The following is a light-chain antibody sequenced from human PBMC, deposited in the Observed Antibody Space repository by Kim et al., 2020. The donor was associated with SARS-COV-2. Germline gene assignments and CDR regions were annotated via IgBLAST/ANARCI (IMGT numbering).Light chain of an antibody. CDR3: QQYGASPWT. Sequence: IVLTQFPGTLSVSPGERATLYCRASHSVNNNFLAWYQQKPGQAPRLLIHAASKRATGISDRFSGNGSRTDFSLSISRLEPEDFEVYHCQQYGASPWTFGQGTKVDIK. J-gene: IGKJ1*01. CDR2: AAS. V-gene: IGKV3-20*01. CDR1: HSVNNNF.